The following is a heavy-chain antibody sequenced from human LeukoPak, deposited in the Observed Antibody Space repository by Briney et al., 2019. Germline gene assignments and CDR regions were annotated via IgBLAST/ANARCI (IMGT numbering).Heavy chain of an antibody. V-gene: IGHV1-2*02. CDR3: ARALPPEYYFDY. J-gene: IGHJ4*02. D-gene: IGHD1-14*01. Sequence: ASVKVSCKASGYTFTGYYMHWVRQAPGQGLEWMGWINPNSGGTNYAQKFQGRVTMTRDTSINTAYMELSRLRSEDTAVYYCARALPPEYYFDYWGQGTLVTVSS. CDR2: INPNSGGT. CDR1: GYTFTGYY.